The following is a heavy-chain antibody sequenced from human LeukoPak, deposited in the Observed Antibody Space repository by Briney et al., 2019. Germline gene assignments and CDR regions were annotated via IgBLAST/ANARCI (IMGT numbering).Heavy chain of an antibody. Sequence: GRSLRLSCAASRFTFSNYAMSWVRQGQGTGLEWVSGISSRGGTTDYADFVKGRFTMSRDNSKNTLYLQMHSLRAEDTAIYYCAKDLKGLYDYVRGSYAVDLWGQGTTVTVSS. D-gene: IGHD3-16*01. V-gene: IGHV3-23*01. CDR2: ISSRGGTT. CDR3: AKDLKGLYDYVRGSYAVDL. CDR1: RFTFSNYA. J-gene: IGHJ3*01.